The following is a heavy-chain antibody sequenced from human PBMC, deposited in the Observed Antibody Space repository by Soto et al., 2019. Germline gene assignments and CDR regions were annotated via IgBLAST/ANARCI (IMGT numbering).Heavy chain of an antibody. Sequence: SETLSLTCAVSGYSISSGCYWGWIRQPPGKGLEWIGSIYHSGSTYYNPSLKSRVTISVDTSKNQFSLKLSSVTAADTAVYYCARESRASSWYYYYGMDVWGQGTTVTVSS. D-gene: IGHD6-13*01. V-gene: IGHV4-38-2*02. J-gene: IGHJ6*02. CDR2: IYHSGST. CDR3: ARESRASSWYYYYGMDV. CDR1: GYSISSGCY.